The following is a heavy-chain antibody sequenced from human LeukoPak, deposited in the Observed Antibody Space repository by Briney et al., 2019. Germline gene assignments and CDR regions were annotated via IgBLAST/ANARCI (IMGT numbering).Heavy chain of an antibody. J-gene: IGHJ2*01. CDR3: ARGLYGDGWYFDL. CDR2: ISSSSSYI. Sequence: KTGGSLRLSCAASGFTFSSYSMNWVRQAPGKGLEWVSSISSSSSYIYYADSVKGRFTISRDNAKNSLSLQMNSLRAEDTAVYYCARGLYGDGWYFDLWGRGTLVTVSS. V-gene: IGHV3-21*01. D-gene: IGHD4-17*01. CDR1: GFTFSSYS.